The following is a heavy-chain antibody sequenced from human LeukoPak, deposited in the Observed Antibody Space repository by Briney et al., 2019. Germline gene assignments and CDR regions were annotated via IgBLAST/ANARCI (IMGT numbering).Heavy chain of an antibody. CDR1: GASITSVNW. CDR2: IDHTGNT. V-gene: IGHV4-4*02. Sequence: SETLSLTCAVSGASITSVNWWNWVRQSPGKGLEWIGEIDHTGNTNYNASLKSRATISLDKSKNQFSLNLNSVTAADTAVYYCARSYASAVWGQGTLVTVSS. J-gene: IGHJ1*01. CDR3: ARSYASAV.